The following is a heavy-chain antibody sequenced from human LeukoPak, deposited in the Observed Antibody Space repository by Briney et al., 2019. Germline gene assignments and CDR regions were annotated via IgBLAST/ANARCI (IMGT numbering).Heavy chain of an antibody. CDR1: GFTFSSYA. V-gene: IGHV3-64*01. D-gene: IGHD1-26*01. J-gene: IGHJ3*02. CDR3: ARESIVRATGAFDI. CDR2: ISSNGGST. Sequence: PGGSLRLSCAASGFTFSSYAMHWVRQAPGKGLEYVSAISSNGGSTYYANSVKGRFTISRDNSKNTLYLQMGSLRAEDMAVYYCARESIVRATGAFDIWGQGTMVTVSS.